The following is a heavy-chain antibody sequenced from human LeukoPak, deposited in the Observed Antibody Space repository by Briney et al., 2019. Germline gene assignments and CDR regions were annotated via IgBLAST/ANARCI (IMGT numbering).Heavy chain of an antibody. Sequence: ASVKVSSKASGYTFTSYGISWARQTPGQGLEWMGWISAYNGNTNYAQKLQGRVTMTTDTSPSTPYIELRSLRSEDTAVYYCARERSRGGQNNWFDPWGEGTVVSVSS. CDR2: ISAYNGNT. D-gene: IGHD2-2*01. V-gene: IGHV1-18*01. J-gene: IGHJ5*02. CDR3: ARERSRGGQNNWFDP. CDR1: GYTFTSYG.